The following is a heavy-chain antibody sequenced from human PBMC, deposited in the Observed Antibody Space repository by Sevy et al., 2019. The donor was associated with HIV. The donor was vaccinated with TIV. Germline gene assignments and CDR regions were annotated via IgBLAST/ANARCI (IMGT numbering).Heavy chain of an antibody. Sequence: GGSLRLSRAASGFTFSSYAMSWVRQAPKKGLEWVSTISASGGTTYYADSVKGRFIISRDNSKNTLYLQMNTLRAEDTAVYYCANQGHSSGWYYFDYWGQGTLVTVSS. J-gene: IGHJ4*02. CDR1: GFTFSSYA. D-gene: IGHD6-19*01. V-gene: IGHV3-23*01. CDR2: ISASGGTT. CDR3: ANQGHSSGWYYFDY.